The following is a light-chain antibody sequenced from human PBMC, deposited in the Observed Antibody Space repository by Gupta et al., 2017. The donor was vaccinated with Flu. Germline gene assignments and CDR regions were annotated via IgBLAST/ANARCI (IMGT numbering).Light chain of an antibody. V-gene: IGKV2-30*02. J-gene: IGKJ1*01. CDR1: QSLVHRNGNIY. Sequence: DVVLTQSPLALPVTLGQPASISCRSSQSLVHRNGNIYLTWFQQRPGQSPRRLIYRVSNRDSGVPDRFSGSGSGTDFTLKISRGEAEDVGVYYCMQGTYWPTFGQGTKVEIK. CDR2: RVS. CDR3: MQGTYWPT.